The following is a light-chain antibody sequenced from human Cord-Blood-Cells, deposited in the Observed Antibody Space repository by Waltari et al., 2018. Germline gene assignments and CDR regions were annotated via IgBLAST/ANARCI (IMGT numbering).Light chain of an antibody. J-gene: IGKJ2*03. CDR2: KAS. V-gene: IGKV1-5*03. CDR1: QSISSW. CDR3: QQYNSYSYS. Sequence: DIQMSQSPSTLSASVGDRVTNPCRASQSISSWLAWYQQKQRKAPKLLIYKASSLESGVPSRSSGSGSGTEFTLSIRSLQPDDFATYYGQQYNSYSYSFGQGTKLEI.